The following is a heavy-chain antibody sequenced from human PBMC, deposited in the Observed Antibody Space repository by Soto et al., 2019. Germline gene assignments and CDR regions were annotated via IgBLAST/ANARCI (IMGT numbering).Heavy chain of an antibody. CDR2: GYSSGNA. CDR1: GDSISTRDYY. D-gene: IGHD7-27*01. Sequence: SETLSLTCTVSGDSISTRDYYWAWIRQPPGKGLEWIASGYSSGNAYYRPSLKSRLITSVETSNNRFSLRLNSVTAADTAVYYCARGRHSGDFFDYRGQRILVTVSS. V-gene: IGHV4-39*01. CDR3: ARGRHSGDFFDY. J-gene: IGHJ4*02.